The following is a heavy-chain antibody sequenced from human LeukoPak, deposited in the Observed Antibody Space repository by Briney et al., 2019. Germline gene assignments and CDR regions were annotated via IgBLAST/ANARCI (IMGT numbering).Heavy chain of an antibody. Sequence: SETLSLTCTVSGGSISSSSYYWGWIRQPPGKGLEWIGYIYYSGSTNYNPSLKSRVTISVDTSKNQFSLKLSSVTAADTAVYYCARDNYYDSNDAFDIWGQGTMVTVSS. V-gene: IGHV4-61*01. J-gene: IGHJ3*02. CDR3: ARDNYYDSNDAFDI. CDR1: GGSISSSSYY. CDR2: IYYSGST. D-gene: IGHD3-22*01.